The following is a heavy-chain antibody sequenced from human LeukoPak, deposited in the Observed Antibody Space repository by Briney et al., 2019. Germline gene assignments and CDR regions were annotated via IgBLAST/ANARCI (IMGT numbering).Heavy chain of an antibody. D-gene: IGHD3-22*01. J-gene: IGHJ4*02. CDR1: GFTFSSYW. V-gene: IGHV3-7*01. CDR2: IKQDRSEK. Sequence: SGGSLRLSCAASGFTFSSYWMHWVRQAPGKGLELVANIKQDRSEKYYVDSVKGRFTISRDNAKKSLYLQMNSLRAEDTAVYYCARGKYDSSGYPLLGFDYWGQGTLVTVSS. CDR3: ARGKYDSSGYPLLGFDY.